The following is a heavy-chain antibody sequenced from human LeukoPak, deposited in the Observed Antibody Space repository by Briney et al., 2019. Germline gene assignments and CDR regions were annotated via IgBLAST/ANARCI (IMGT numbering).Heavy chain of an antibody. Sequence: SETLSLTCTVSGGSISSYYWSWIRQPPGKGLEWIAYMYYSGSTNYNPSLKSRVTISVDTSKNLFSLKLSSVTAADMAVYYCARDDGYNFWYFDYWGQGTLVTVSS. J-gene: IGHJ4*02. CDR1: GGSISSYY. CDR3: ARDDGYNFWYFDY. V-gene: IGHV4-59*01. CDR2: MYYSGST. D-gene: IGHD5-24*01.